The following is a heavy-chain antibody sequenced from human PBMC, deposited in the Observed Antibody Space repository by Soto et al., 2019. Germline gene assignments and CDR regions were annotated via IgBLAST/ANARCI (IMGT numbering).Heavy chain of an antibody. J-gene: IGHJ4*02. CDR1: GGTLTRYT. Sequence: QVQMVQSGAEVKKPGSSVKVSCKASGGTLTRYTMSWVRQAPGQGLEWLGTITPILGTTKYAQRFQGRFTLTADTSTSTADMELSSLRSEDTAVYYCSREEVEKGTISQYWGQGSLVTVSS. V-gene: IGHV1-69*08. CDR2: ITPILGTT. CDR3: SREEVEKGTISQY. D-gene: IGHD1-1*01.